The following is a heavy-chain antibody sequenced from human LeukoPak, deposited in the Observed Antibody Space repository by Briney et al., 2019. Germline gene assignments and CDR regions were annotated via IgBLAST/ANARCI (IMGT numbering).Heavy chain of an antibody. J-gene: IGHJ6*02. CDR3: AGLGLVSDSTGNHYYFYGMDV. Sequence: ASVKVSCKASGYTFSDYYIHWVRQAPGQGLEWMGWINPDSGGTTYAQKFQGRVTMTGDTSISTAYIELSSLKSDDTALYYCAGLGLVSDSTGNHYYFYGMDVWGQGTSVTVSS. CDR1: GYTFSDYY. D-gene: IGHD2-8*02. CDR2: INPDSGGT. V-gene: IGHV1-2*02.